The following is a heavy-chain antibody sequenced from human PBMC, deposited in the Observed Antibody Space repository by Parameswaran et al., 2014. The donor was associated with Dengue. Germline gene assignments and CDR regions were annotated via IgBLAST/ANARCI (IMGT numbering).Heavy chain of an antibody. V-gene: IGHV1-69*01. Sequence: WVRQAPGQGLEWMGGIMPIFGTANYAQKFQGRVTITADESTSTAYMELSSLRSEDTAVYYCGTTSHRDSSNFDFWGQGTLVTVSS. CDR2: IMPIFGTA. CDR3: GTTSHRDSSNFDF. D-gene: IGHD4-11*01. J-gene: IGHJ4*02.